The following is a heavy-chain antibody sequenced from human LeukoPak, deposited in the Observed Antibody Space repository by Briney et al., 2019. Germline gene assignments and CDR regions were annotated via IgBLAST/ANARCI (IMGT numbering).Heavy chain of an antibody. Sequence: SETLSLTCTVSGYSISSGYYWSWIRQPPGKGLEWIGEINHSGSTNYNPSLKSRVTISVDTSKNQFSLKLSSVTAADTAVYYCARIYYGSGSYYKRGLDYWGQGTLVTVSS. D-gene: IGHD3-10*01. CDR1: GYSISSGYY. J-gene: IGHJ4*02. V-gene: IGHV4-38-2*02. CDR3: ARIYYGSGSYYKRGLDY. CDR2: INHSGST.